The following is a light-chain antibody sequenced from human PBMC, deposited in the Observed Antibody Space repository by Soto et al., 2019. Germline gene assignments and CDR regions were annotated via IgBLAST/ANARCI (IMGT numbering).Light chain of an antibody. Sequence: ELTQPLSVSVALGQTASITCGGNNIGSKNLHWYQQKPGQAPLLVIYMNTNRPSGIPERFSGSKSGNTATLTISRAQAGDEADYYCQIWDSSTSVVFGGGTKLTVL. J-gene: IGLJ2*01. CDR3: QIWDSSTSVV. CDR2: MNT. CDR1: NIGSKN. V-gene: IGLV3-9*01.